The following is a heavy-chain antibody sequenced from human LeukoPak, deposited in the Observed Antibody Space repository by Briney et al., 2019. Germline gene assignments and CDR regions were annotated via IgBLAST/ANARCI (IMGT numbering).Heavy chain of an antibody. CDR3: ARGEMATISLNWFDP. V-gene: IGHV4-31*03. CDR2: IYYSGST. J-gene: IGHJ5*02. Sequence: SQTLSLTCTVSGGSISSGGYYWSWIRQHPGKGLEWIGYIYYSGSTYYDPSLKSRVTISVDTSKNQFSLKLSSVTAADTAVYYCARGEMATISLNWFDPWGQGTLVTVSS. CDR1: GGSISSGGYY. D-gene: IGHD5-24*01.